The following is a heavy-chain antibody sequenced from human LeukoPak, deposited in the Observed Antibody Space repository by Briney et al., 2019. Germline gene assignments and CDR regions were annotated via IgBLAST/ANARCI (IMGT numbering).Heavy chain of an antibody. Sequence: PSETLSLTCTVSGGSISSSSYYWGWIRQPPGKGLEWIGSIYYSGSTYHNPSLKSRVTISVDTSKNQFSLKLSSVTAADTAVYYCARGRMIVDPNDAFDIWGQGTMVTVSS. CDR1: GGSISSSSYY. V-gene: IGHV4-39*01. CDR3: ARGRMIVDPNDAFDI. CDR2: IYYSGST. D-gene: IGHD3-22*01. J-gene: IGHJ3*02.